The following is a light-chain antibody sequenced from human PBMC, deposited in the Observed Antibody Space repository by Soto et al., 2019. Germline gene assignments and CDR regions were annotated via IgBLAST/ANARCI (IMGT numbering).Light chain of an antibody. CDR1: QSLRSS. J-gene: IGKJ1*01. CDR3: QQRSEWPQT. Sequence: EIVLTQSPATLSLSLGERATLSCRASQSLRSSLAWYQQKPGQAPRLLIYDTSKRATGIPARFSGSGSDTDFILTIRSLEPEDFAVYYCQQRSEWPQTFGQGTKVDIK. CDR2: DTS. V-gene: IGKV3-11*01.